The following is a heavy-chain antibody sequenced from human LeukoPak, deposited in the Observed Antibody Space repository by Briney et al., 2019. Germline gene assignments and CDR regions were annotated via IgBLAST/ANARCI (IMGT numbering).Heavy chain of an antibody. J-gene: IGHJ4*02. D-gene: IGHD6-13*01. V-gene: IGHV3-48*01. CDR2: ISRGSTTI. CDR1: GFTFSNYS. CDR3: AIRIAAAGLFDY. Sequence: GGSLRLSCAASGFTFSNYSMNWVRQAPGKGLEWVSYISRGSTTIYYADSVKGRFTISRDNAKNSLYLQMNSLRAEDTAMYYCAIRIAAAGLFDYWGQGTLVTVSS.